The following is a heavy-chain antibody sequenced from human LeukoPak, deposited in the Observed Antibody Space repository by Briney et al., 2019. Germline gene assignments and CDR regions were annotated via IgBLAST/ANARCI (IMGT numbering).Heavy chain of an antibody. CDR2: IKLDGSEK. V-gene: IGHV3-7*03. CDR1: GFTFGKYW. CDR3: TTETIMITFGGVIDVDY. J-gene: IGHJ4*02. Sequence: GGSLRLSCVASGFTFGKYWMSWVRQAPGKGLEWVANIKLDGSEKNYVDSVKGRFTISRDNTKNSLYLQMNSLKTEDTAVYYCTTETIMITFGGVIDVDYWGQGTLVTVSS. D-gene: IGHD3-16*02.